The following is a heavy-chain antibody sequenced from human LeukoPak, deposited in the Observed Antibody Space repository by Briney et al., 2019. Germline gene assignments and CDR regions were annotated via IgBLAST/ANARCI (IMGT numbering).Heavy chain of an antibody. D-gene: IGHD4-17*01. CDR2: INPSGGST. CDR1: GYTFTSYY. Sequence: GASVKVSCKASGYTFTSYYLHWVRQAPGQGLEWMGFINPSGGSTTYAQKLQGRVTMTTDTSTSTAYMELRSLRSDDTAVYYCAIGTTVTDIDYWGQGTLVTVSS. J-gene: IGHJ4*01. V-gene: IGHV1-46*01. CDR3: AIGTTVTDIDY.